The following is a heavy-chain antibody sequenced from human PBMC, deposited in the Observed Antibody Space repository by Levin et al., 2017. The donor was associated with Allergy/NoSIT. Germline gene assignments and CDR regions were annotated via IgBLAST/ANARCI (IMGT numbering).Heavy chain of an antibody. J-gene: IGHJ5*02. CDR2: IIPFLDIA. V-gene: IGHV1-69*02. CDR3: ARAAYSGGWSDQ. D-gene: IGHD6-19*01. CDR1: GGTFSSYT. Sequence: EASVKVSCKASGGTFSSYTISWVRQAPGQGLEWMGRIIPFLDIANHAQKFQGRVTITADKSTSTAYMELSSLRSEDTAVYYCARAAYSGGWSDQWGQGTLVTVSS.